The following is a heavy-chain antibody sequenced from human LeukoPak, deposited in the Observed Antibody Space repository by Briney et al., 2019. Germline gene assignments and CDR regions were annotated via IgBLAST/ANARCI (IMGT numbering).Heavy chain of an antibody. CDR1: GGSFSGYY. CDR2: INHSGST. V-gene: IGHV4-34*01. CDR3: ARGRITMVRGVINPLLDY. D-gene: IGHD3-10*01. Sequence: PSETLSLTCAVYGGSFSGYYWSWIRQPPGKGLEWIGEINHSGSTNYNPSLKSRVTISVDTSKNQFSLKLSSVTAADTAVYYCARGRITMVRGVINPLLDYWGQGTLVTASS. J-gene: IGHJ4*02.